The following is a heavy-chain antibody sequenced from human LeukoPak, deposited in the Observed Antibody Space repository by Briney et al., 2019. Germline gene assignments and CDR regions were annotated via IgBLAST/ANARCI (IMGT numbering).Heavy chain of an antibody. CDR1: GFTFSTYW. CDR3: AELGITMIGGV. D-gene: IGHD3-10*02. J-gene: IGHJ6*04. Sequence: GGSLRLSCVASGFTFSTYWMSWVRQAPGNGPEWVANIKGDESEKNYVDSVKGRFTISRDNAKNSLYLQMNSLRAEDTAVYYCAELGITMIGGVWGKGTTVTISS. V-gene: IGHV3-7*01. CDR2: IKGDESEK.